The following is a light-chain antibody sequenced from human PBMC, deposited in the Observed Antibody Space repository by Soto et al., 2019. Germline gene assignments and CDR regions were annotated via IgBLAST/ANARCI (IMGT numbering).Light chain of an antibody. Sequence: QSVLIQPPSASGSPGQRVIVSCSGSTSDIGTNAVNWFQHLPGTAPKLLIYTNNQRPSGVPDRFSGSKSGTSASLAISGLQSEDEADYYCATWHDSFYVFGTGTKVTVL. V-gene: IGLV1-44*01. CDR1: TSDIGTNA. CDR2: TNN. J-gene: IGLJ1*01. CDR3: ATWHDSFYV.